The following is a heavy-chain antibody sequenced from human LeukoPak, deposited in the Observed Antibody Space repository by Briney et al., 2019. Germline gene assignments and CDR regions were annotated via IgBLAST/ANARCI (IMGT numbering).Heavy chain of an antibody. CDR2: INPNSGGT. D-gene: IGHD3-22*01. V-gene: IGHV1-2*02. Sequence: ASVKVSCKASGYMFISYYIHWVRQAPGQGLEWMGWINPNSGGTNYAQKFQGRVTMTRDTSISTAYMELSRLTSDDTAVYYCARGYYDSSGFEYFQDWGQGTLVTVSS. J-gene: IGHJ1*01. CDR3: ARGYYDSSGFEYFQD. CDR1: GYMFISYY.